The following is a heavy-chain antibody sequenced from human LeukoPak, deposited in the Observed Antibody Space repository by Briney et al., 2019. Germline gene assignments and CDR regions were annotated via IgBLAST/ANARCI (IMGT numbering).Heavy chain of an antibody. CDR1: GGSISSGDYY. V-gene: IGHV4-61*08. CDR3: ARGGYYGDSFDY. Sequence: PSETLSLTCTVSGGSISSGDYYWSWIRQPPGKGLEWIGYIYYSGSTNYNPSLKSRVTISVDTSKNQFFLKLSSVTAADTAVYYCARGGYYGDSFDYWGQGTLVTVSS. CDR2: IYYSGST. D-gene: IGHD1-26*01. J-gene: IGHJ4*02.